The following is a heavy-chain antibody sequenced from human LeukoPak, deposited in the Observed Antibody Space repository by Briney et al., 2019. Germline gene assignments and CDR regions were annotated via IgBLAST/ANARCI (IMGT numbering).Heavy chain of an antibody. CDR3: ARVTLGDSSSSDY. CDR2: IYYSGST. Sequence: SETLSLTCTASGGSISSGGYSWSWIRQHPGKGLEWIGYIYYSGSTYYNPSLKSRVTISVDTSKNQFSLKLSSVTAADTAVYYCARVTLGDSSSSDYWGQGTLVTVSS. CDR1: GGSISSGGYS. D-gene: IGHD6-6*01. V-gene: IGHV4-31*03. J-gene: IGHJ4*02.